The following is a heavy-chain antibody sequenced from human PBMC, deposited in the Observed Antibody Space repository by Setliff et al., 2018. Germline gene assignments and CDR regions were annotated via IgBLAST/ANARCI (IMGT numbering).Heavy chain of an antibody. V-gene: IGHV3-7*01. CDR2: IGPDGSQK. D-gene: IGHD2-15*01. CDR3: ARFPRDCSGGSCYPEYFQH. J-gene: IGHJ1*01. Sequence: GGSLRLSCAVSGLTFSSSWMSWVRQVPGKGLEWVANIGPDGSQKKKFHADSVKGRFSISRDNAKNSLYLQMNSLRAEDTAVYYCARFPRDCSGGSCYPEYFQHWGQGTLVTVSS. CDR1: GLTFSSSW.